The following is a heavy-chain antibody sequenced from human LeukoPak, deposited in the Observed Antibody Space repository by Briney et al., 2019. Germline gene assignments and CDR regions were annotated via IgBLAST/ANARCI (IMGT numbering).Heavy chain of an antibody. CDR3: ARDGGRGYSYGYKN. CDR1: GFTFSSYA. V-gene: IGHV3-23*01. Sequence: GGSLRLSCAASGFTFSSYAISWVRQAPGKGLEWVSAISGSGGSTYYADSVKGRFTISRDNSKNTLYLQMNSLRAEDTAVYYCARDGGRGYSYGYKNWGQGTLVTVSS. D-gene: IGHD5-18*01. CDR2: ISGSGGST. J-gene: IGHJ4*02.